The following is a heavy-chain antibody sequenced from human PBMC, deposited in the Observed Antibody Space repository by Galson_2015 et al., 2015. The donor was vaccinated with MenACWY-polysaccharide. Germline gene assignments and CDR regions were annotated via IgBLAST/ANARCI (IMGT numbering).Heavy chain of an antibody. Sequence: SLRLSCAASQFTFNNYAMIWVRQAPGKGLEWVSTINPSGGSTWYADSVKGRFSISRDNSNNMLDLQMNSLSADDTAVYYCANGCSISSCSPLDYWGQGTLVSVSS. CDR1: QFTFNNYA. V-gene: IGHV3-23*01. D-gene: IGHD2-2*01. CDR2: INPSGGST. CDR3: ANGCSISSCSPLDY. J-gene: IGHJ4*02.